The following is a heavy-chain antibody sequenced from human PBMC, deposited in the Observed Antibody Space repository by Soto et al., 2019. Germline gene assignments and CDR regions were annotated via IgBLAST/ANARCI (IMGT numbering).Heavy chain of an antibody. CDR3: AKDRYYYGSGSPYYYYYGMDV. CDR1: GFTFSSYA. V-gene: IGHV3-23*01. CDR2: ISGSGGST. Sequence: GESLKISCAASGFTFSSYAMSWVRQAPGKGLEWVSAISGSGGSTYYADSVKGRFTISRDNSKNTLYLQMNSLRAEDTAVYYCAKDRYYYGSGSPYYYYYGMDVWGQGTTVTVSS. D-gene: IGHD3-10*01. J-gene: IGHJ6*02.